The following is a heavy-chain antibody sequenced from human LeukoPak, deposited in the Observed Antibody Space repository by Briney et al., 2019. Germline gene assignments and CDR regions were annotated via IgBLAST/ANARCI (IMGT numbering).Heavy chain of an antibody. CDR1: GGSISSGSYY. V-gene: IGHV4-61*02. CDR3: ARSTEGWFDP. CDR2: IYSSGST. J-gene: IGHJ5*02. Sequence: PSETLSLTCTVSGGSISSGSYYGSWIRQPAGKGLEWIGRIYSSGSTNYNPSLKSRVTLSVDTSKNQFSLKLSSVTAADTAVYYCARSTEGWFDPWGQGTLVTVSS.